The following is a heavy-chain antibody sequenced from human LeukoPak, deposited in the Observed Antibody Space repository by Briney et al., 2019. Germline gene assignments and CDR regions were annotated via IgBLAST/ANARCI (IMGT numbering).Heavy chain of an antibody. Sequence: GGSLRLSCAASGFTVSSNYMSWARQARGKGRKWGSSIYSGGSTYYTDTVKGRFTISRDISKNALYLQMNSLRAEDTAVYYCARDGESGSGSFDYWGQGTLVTVSS. CDR3: ARDGESGSGSFDY. J-gene: IGHJ4*02. CDR1: GFTVSSNY. D-gene: IGHD3-10*01. CDR2: IYSGGST. V-gene: IGHV3-53*01.